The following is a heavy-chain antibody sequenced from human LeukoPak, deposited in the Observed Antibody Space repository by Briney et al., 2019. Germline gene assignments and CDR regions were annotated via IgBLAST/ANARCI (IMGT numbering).Heavy chain of an antibody. J-gene: IGHJ4*02. CDR1: GFTFSDYW. Sequence: QSGGSLRLSCVGSGFTFSDYWMSWVRQDPGKGLEWVANIKQDGSEKDYVDALKGRFTISRDNAKNSLYLQMNSLRAEDTAVYYCARWLELMRNFDWWGQGTLVTVSS. CDR3: ARWLELMRNFDW. CDR2: IKQDGSEK. D-gene: IGHD5-24*01. V-gene: IGHV3-7*01.